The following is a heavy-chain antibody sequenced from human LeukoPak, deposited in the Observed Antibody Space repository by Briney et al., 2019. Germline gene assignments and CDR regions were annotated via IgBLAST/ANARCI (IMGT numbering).Heavy chain of an antibody. CDR2: IYYSGST. Sequence: PSETLSLTCTVSGGSISSSSYYWGWIRQPPGKGLEWIGSIYYSGSTYYNPSLKSRVTISVDTSKNQFSLKLSSVTAADTAVYYCARQVGATPGQVDYWGQGTLVTVSS. D-gene: IGHD1-26*01. V-gene: IGHV4-39*07. CDR1: GGSISSSSYY. J-gene: IGHJ4*02. CDR3: ARQVGATPGQVDY.